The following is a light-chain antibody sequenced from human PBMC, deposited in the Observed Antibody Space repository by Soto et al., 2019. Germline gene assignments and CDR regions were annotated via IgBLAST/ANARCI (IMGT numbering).Light chain of an antibody. V-gene: IGLV2-14*01. J-gene: IGLJ1*01. CDR3: SSYTSRNTLDYV. CDR2: EVS. CDR1: SGDVGGYNY. Sequence: HSALTQPASVSVSPAQSITISCTGTSGDVGGYNYVSWYQQHPGKAPKLMIYEVSNRPSGVSNRLSGSKSGNTASLTISGLQAEDEADYYCSSYTSRNTLDYVFGTGAKVTVL.